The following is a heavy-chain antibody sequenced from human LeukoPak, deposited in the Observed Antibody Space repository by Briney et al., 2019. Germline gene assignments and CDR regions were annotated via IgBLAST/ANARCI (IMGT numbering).Heavy chain of an antibody. CDR1: GFTFSSYS. J-gene: IGHJ4*02. Sequence: GGSLRLSCAASGFTFSSYSMNWVRQAPGKGLEWASSISSSSSYIYYADSVKGRFTISRDNAKNSLYLQMNSLRAEDTAVYYCAGLYCSSTSCYIGYDYWGQGTLVTVSS. CDR3: AGLYCSSTSCYIGYDY. D-gene: IGHD2-2*02. V-gene: IGHV3-21*01. CDR2: ISSSSSYI.